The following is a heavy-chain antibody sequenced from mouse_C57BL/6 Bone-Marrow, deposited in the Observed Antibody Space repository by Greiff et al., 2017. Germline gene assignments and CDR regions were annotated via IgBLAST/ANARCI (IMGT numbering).Heavy chain of an antibody. J-gene: IGHJ3*01. Sequence: EVKLQESGAELVRPGASVKLSCTASGFNIKDDYMHWVKQRPEQGLEWIGWIDPENGDTEYASKFQGKATITADTSSNTAYLQLSSLTSEDTAVYYCTTGYYGYDGGFAYWGQGTLVTVSA. V-gene: IGHV14-4*01. CDR1: GFNIKDDY. CDR3: TTGYYGYDGGFAY. D-gene: IGHD2-2*01. CDR2: IDPENGDT.